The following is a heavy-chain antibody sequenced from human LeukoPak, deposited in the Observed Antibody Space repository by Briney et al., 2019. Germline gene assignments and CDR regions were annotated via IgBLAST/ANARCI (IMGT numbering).Heavy chain of an antibody. V-gene: IGHV4-61*02. CDR2: IYSSGST. D-gene: IGHD6-19*01. CDR1: GGSTSSGSDY. CDR3: ARALAVAAPGVNWFDP. Sequence: SETLSLTCTVSGGSTSSGSDYWSWIRQPAGRGLEWIGRIYSSGSTNYNPSLKSRVTMSIDTSKNQFSLKLSSVTAADTAVYYCARALAVAAPGVNWFDPWGQGTLVTVSS. J-gene: IGHJ5*02.